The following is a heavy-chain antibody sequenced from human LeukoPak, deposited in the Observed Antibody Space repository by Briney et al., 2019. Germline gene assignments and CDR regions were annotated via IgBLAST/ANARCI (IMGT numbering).Heavy chain of an antibody. D-gene: IGHD4-11*01. CDR2: ISWNSGYI. Sequence: GGSLRLSCAASGFTFHEYAMYWVRQAPGKGLEWVAGISWNSGYINYADSVKGRFTIFRDNAKNSVYLQMNSLRTEDTALYYCAKDVNYSNYYGMDVWGQGTTVTVSS. J-gene: IGHJ6*02. CDR1: GFTFHEYA. V-gene: IGHV3-9*01. CDR3: AKDVNYSNYYGMDV.